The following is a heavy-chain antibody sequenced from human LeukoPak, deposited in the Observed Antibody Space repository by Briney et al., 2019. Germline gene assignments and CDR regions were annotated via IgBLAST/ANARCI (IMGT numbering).Heavy chain of an antibody. J-gene: IGHJ4*02. CDR1: GFTSSDYT. CDR2: ISVSDDST. CDR3: AKDRYCSSTNCPYGY. D-gene: IGHD2-2*01. V-gene: IGHV3-23*01. Sequence: GGSLRFSCAASGFTSSDYTMNWVRQAPGKGLEWVSGISVSDDSTYYADSVKGRFTMSRDNSNNMLYLQMNSLRAEDTAVYYCAKDRYCSSTNCPYGYWGQGTLVTVSS.